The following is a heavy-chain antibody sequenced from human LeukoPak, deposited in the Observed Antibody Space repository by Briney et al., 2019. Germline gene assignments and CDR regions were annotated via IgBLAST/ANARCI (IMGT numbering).Heavy chain of an antibody. D-gene: IGHD5-18*01. CDR3: AKFHRIQLAPSHY. CDR1: GFTFDDYA. J-gene: IGHJ4*02. Sequence: PGRSLRLSCAASGFTFDDYAMHWVRQAPGKGLEWVSGISWNSGSIGYADSVKGRFTISRDNSENTLYLQMNSLRAEDTAVYYCAKFHRIQLAPSHYWGQGTLVTVSS. CDR2: ISWNSGSI. V-gene: IGHV3-9*01.